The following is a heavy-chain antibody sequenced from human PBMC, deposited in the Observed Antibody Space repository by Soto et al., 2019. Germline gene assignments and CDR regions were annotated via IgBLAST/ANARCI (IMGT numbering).Heavy chain of an antibody. Sequence: QITVKESGPTVVRPTQTLTLTCTLSGLSLSTSGVGVGWIRQPPGKALEWIALIFWNDDKRYSPALGSRLAITKDTSKNQVVLTMTYMDPSDTGTYYCAHRIVGGAPKDYYFDYWGLGTLVTVSS. J-gene: IGHJ4*02. V-gene: IGHV2-5*01. CDR2: IFWNDDK. CDR1: GLSLSTSGVG. D-gene: IGHD1-26*01. CDR3: AHRIVGGAPKDYYFDY.